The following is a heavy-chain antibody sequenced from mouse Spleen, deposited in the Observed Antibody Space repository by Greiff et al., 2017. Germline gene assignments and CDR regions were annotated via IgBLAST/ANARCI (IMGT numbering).Heavy chain of an antibody. J-gene: IGHJ1*01. CDR1: GYTFTSYW. D-gene: IGHD2-14*01. CDR2: INPSNGRT. Sequence: VQLQQPGAELVKPGASVKLSCKASGYTFTSYWMHWVKQRPGQGLEWIGEINPSNGRTNYNEKFKSKATLTVDKSSSTAYMQLSSLTSEDSAVYYCHYRYDLYWYFDVWGAGTTVTVSS. CDR3: HYRYDLYWYFDV. V-gene: IGHV1S81*02.